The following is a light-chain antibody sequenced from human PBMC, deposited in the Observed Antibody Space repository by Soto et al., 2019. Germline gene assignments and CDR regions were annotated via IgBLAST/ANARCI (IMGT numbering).Light chain of an antibody. V-gene: IGLV1-44*01. CDR3: AAWDDSLNGLV. CDR1: SSNIGSNT. Sequence: QSVLTQPPSASGTHGQRVTISCSGSSSNIGSNTVNWYQQLPGTAPKLLIYSNNQRPSGVPDRFSGSKSGTSASLAISGLQSEDEADYYCAAWDDSLNGLVFGGGTQLTV. CDR2: SNN. J-gene: IGLJ2*01.